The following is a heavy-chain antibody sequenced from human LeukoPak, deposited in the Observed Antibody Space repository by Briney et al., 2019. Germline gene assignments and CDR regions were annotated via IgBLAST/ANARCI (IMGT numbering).Heavy chain of an antibody. CDR1: GYSFTSYW. D-gene: IGHD5-18*01. J-gene: IGHJ4*02. Sequence: GEYLKLSCQGSGYSFTSYWIGWVRQLPGKGLEWMGIIYPGDSDTRYSPSFQGQVTISADKSISTAYLQWSSLKASDTAMYYCATRGYTSGYFDYWGQGTLVTVSS. CDR2: IYPGDSDT. V-gene: IGHV5-51*01. CDR3: ATRGYTSGYFDY.